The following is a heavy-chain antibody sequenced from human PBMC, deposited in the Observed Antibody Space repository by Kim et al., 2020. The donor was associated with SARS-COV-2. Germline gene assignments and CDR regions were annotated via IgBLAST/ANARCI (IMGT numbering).Heavy chain of an antibody. CDR1: GFTFTSYG. Sequence: ASVKVSCKASGFTFTSYGISWVRQAPGQGLEWMGWISAYNGNTNYAQKLQGRVTMTTDTSTSTAYMELRSLRSDDTAVYYCARESRWFGELLYYSYGLDVWGQGTTVSVSS. D-gene: IGHD3-10*01. CDR3: ARESRWFGELLYYSYGLDV. CDR2: ISAYNGNT. J-gene: IGHJ6*02. V-gene: IGHV1-18*01.